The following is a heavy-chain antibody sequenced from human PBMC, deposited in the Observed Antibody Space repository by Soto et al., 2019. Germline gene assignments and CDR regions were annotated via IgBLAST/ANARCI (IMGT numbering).Heavy chain of an antibody. D-gene: IGHD5-12*01. CDR2: IVPIVDTS. CDR1: GGTFSSYA. V-gene: IGHV1-69*12. Sequence: QVQLVQSGAEVRQPASSVKVSCKTSGGTFSSYAISWVRQAPGQGLEWMGGIVPIVDTSTYAQKFQGRVTFTAVASTSTVYMELSSLRSDDTAVYYCVRVVAIPGYPDNWGQGTLVTVSS. CDR3: VRVVAIPGYPDN. J-gene: IGHJ4*02.